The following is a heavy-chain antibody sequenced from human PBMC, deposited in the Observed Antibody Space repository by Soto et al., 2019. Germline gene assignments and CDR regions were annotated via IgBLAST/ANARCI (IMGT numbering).Heavy chain of an antibody. J-gene: IGHJ4*02. Sequence: SETLSFTCAVYGGSFSGYYWSWIRQPPGKGLEWIGEINHSGSTNYNPSLKSRVTISVDTSKNQFSLKLSSVTAADTAVYYCARGHGGRDYGDYATSFDYWGQGTLVTVSS. CDR3: ARGHGGRDYGDYATSFDY. V-gene: IGHV4-34*01. CDR1: GGSFSGYY. D-gene: IGHD4-17*01. CDR2: INHSGST.